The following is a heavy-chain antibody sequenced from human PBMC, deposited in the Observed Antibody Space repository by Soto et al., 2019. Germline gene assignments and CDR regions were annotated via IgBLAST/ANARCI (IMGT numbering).Heavy chain of an antibody. V-gene: IGHV1-8*01. D-gene: IGHD3-16*01. CDR3: ARYRRSRLNWFDP. CDR1: GYTFTSYD. Sequence: GASVKVSCKASGYTFTSYDINWVRQATGQGLEWMGWMNPNSGNTGYAQKFQGRVTMTRNTSISTAYMELGSLRSEDTAVYYCARYRRSRLNWFDPWGQGTLVTVSS. J-gene: IGHJ5*02. CDR2: MNPNSGNT.